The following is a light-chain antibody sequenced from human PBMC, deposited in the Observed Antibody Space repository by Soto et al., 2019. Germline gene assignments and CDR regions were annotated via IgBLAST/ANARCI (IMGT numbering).Light chain of an antibody. CDR2: DVS. CDR1: ESISGTY. V-gene: IGKV3-20*01. Sequence: EIVSTQSPVTLSVSPGERATLSCRASESISGTYLAWYQQKPGQAPRLLIYDVSSRATGIPDRFSGSGSGTDFTLTVSRLEPEDFAVYYCQQYGSSPETFGQGTKVEIK. CDR3: QQYGSSPET. J-gene: IGKJ1*01.